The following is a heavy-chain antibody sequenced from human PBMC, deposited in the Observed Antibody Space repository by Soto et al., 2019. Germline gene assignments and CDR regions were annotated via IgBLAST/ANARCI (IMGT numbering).Heavy chain of an antibody. J-gene: IGHJ3*02. Sequence: SETLSLTCTVSGGSISSSSYYWGWIRQPPGKGLEWIGSIYYSGSTYYNPSLKSRVTISVDTSKNQFSLKLSSVTAADTAVYYCARDSFDIWGQGTMVTVSS. CDR3: ARDSFDI. CDR2: IYYSGST. CDR1: GGSISSSSYY. V-gene: IGHV4-39*07.